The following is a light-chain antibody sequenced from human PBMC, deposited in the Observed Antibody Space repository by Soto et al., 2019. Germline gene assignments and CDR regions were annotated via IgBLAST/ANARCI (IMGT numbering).Light chain of an antibody. Sequence: ETVLTQSPATLSLSPGERATLSCRASQSVSTNVAWYQQKPGQAPRLLIYGASTRATGIPARFSGSGSGTEFTLSISSLQSEDFAVYYCQQYNTWPRTFGQGTKVDIK. CDR1: QSVSTN. J-gene: IGKJ1*01. CDR2: GAS. CDR3: QQYNTWPRT. V-gene: IGKV3-15*01.